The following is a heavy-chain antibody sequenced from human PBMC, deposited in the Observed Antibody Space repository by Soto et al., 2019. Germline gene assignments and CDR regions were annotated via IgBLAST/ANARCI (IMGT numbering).Heavy chain of an antibody. CDR3: AKDWIFDP. CDR1: GFTFSSYG. Sequence: GGSLRLSCAASGFTFSSYGMHWVRQAPGKGLEWVAVISYDGSNKYYADSVKGRFTISRDNSKNTLYLQMNSLRAEDTAVYYCAKDWIFDPWGQGTLVTVSS. V-gene: IGHV3-30*18. CDR2: ISYDGSNK. D-gene: IGHD2-2*03. J-gene: IGHJ5*02.